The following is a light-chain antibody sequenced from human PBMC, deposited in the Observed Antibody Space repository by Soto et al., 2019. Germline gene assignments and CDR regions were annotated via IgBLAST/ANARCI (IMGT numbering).Light chain of an antibody. J-gene: IGLJ3*02. CDR1: SSDVGGYNY. V-gene: IGLV2-14*01. CDR2: EVN. Sequence: QSALTQPRSVSGSPGQSVTISCTGTSSDVGGYNYVSWYQQHPDKAPKLMIYEVNNRPSGVSNRFSGSKSGNTASLTISGLQAEDEADYYCSSYTSSSSLVFGGGTKLTVL. CDR3: SSYTSSSSLV.